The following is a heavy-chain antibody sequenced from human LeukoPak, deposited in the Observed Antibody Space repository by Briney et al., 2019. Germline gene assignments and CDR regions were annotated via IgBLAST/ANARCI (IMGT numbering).Heavy chain of an antibody. CDR2: IRWDGIIK. Sequence: PGGSLRLSCAESGFTFSSYGMHWVRQAPGKGLEWVAFIRWDGIIKYYADSVKGRFTISRDTSKNTLYLQMNSLRAEDTAVYYCARSKSYDSSGYYFDYWGQGTLVTVSS. D-gene: IGHD3-22*01. CDR1: GFTFSSYG. CDR3: ARSKSYDSSGYYFDY. V-gene: IGHV3-30*02. J-gene: IGHJ4*02.